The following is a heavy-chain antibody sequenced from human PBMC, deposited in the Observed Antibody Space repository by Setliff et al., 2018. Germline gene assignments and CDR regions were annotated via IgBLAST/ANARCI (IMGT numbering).Heavy chain of an antibody. Sequence: PSETLSLTCAVYGGSFSGYYWSWIRQPPGKGPEWIGEIDQSGITNYNPSLKSRVTISIDTSKNQFSLRLSSVTATDTAVYYCARTLLLSPYYFDYWGQGTLVTVSS. D-gene: IGHD2-21*01. CDR3: ARTLLLSPYYFDY. J-gene: IGHJ4*02. V-gene: IGHV4-34*01. CDR1: GGSFSGYY. CDR2: IDQSGIT.